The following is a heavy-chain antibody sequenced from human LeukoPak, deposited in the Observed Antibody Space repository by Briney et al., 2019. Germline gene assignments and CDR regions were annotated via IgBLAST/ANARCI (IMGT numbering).Heavy chain of an antibody. CDR3: ARRRGGKYWFDP. D-gene: IGHD3-16*01. CDR1: GGSISSYY. Sequence: SETLSLTCTVSGGSISSYYWSWIRQPPGKGLEWIGYIYHSGSTYYDPSLKSRVTISVDTSKNQFSLKLSSVTAADTAVYYCARRRGGKYWFDPWGQGTLVTVSS. V-gene: IGHV4-59*04. J-gene: IGHJ5*02. CDR2: IYHSGST.